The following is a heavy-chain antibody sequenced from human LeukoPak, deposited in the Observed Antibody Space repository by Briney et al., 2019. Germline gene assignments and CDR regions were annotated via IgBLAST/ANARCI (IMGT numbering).Heavy chain of an antibody. J-gene: IGHJ6*02. V-gene: IGHV1-2*02. CDR1: GYTFTDYY. CDR2: INPDTGAT. CDR3: AAGHSSWINYYYGMDV. D-gene: IGHD6-13*01. Sequence: ASVTVSCTASGYTFTDYYLQWVRQAPGQGLEWVGCINPDTGATNYAHKFQGRFTITRDTSISTAYMELSSLRSDDTAIYYCAAGHSSWINYYYGMDVWGQGTTVTVSS.